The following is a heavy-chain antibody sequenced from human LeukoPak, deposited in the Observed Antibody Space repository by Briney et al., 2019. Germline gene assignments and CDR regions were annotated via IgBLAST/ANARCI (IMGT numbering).Heavy chain of an antibody. V-gene: IGHV3-9*01. J-gene: IGHJ4*02. CDR2: ISWNSGSM. CDR3: AKDMGSSEESDFDY. D-gene: IGHD6-13*01. Sequence: QTGGSLRLSCAASGFTFDDYAMHWVRQAPGKGLEWVSGISWNSGSMGYADSVKGRFTISRDNAKNSLYLQMNSLRAEDTALYYCAKDMGSSEESDFDYWGQGTLVTVSS. CDR1: GFTFDDYA.